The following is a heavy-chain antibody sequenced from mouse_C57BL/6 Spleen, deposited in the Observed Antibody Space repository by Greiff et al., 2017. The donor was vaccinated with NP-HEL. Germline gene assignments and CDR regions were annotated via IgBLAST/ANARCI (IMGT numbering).Heavy chain of an antibody. CDR3: ARSGPYYYGSSYDWYFDV. CDR2: IHPNSGST. Sequence: VQLQQPGAELVKPGASVKLSCKASGYTFTSYWMHWVKQRPGQGLEWIGMIHPNSGSTNYNEKFKSKATLTVDKSSSTAYMQLSSLTSEDSAVYYCARSGPYYYGSSYDWYFDVWGTGTTVTVSS. CDR1: GYTFTSYW. V-gene: IGHV1-64*01. J-gene: IGHJ1*03. D-gene: IGHD1-1*01.